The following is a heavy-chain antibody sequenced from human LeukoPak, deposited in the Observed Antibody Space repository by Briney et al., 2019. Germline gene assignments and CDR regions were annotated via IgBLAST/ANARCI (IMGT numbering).Heavy chain of an antibody. Sequence: SETLSLTCTVSGYSISSGYYWGWIRQPPGKGLEWIGSIYHSGSTYYNPSLKSRVTISVDTSKNQFSLKLSSVTAADTAVYYCARGGSYRRPYDYWSQGTLVTVSS. CDR1: GYSISSGYY. D-gene: IGHD1-26*01. CDR2: IYHSGST. CDR3: ARGGSYRRPYDY. J-gene: IGHJ4*02. V-gene: IGHV4-38-2*02.